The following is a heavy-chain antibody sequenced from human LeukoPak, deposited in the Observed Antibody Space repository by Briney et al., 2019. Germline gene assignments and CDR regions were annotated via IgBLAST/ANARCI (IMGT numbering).Heavy chain of an antibody. J-gene: IGHJ6*04. CDR1: GGSFSGYY. Sequence: PSETLSLTCAVYGGSFSGYYWSWIRQPPGKGLEWIGEINHSGNTNYNPSLKSRVTISVDTSKNQFSLKLSSVTAADTAVYYCARGRIMVRGVMDVWGKGTTVTVSS. CDR3: ARGRIMVRGVMDV. D-gene: IGHD3-10*01. CDR2: INHSGNT. V-gene: IGHV4-34*01.